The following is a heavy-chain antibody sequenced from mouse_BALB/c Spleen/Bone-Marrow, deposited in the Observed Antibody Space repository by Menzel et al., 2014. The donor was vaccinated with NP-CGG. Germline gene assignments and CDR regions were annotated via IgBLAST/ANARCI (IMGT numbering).Heavy chain of an antibody. J-gene: IGHJ2*01. V-gene: IGHV3-2*02. CDR3: ARKFYYFDY. Sequence: EVMLVESGPGLVKPSQSLSLTCTVTGYSITSDYAWNWIRQFPGNKLGWMGSISYSGGTDYNPTLKSRFSITRDTSKNQFFLQLNSVTAEDTATYYCARKFYYFDYWGHGTTLTVSS. CDR1: GYSITSDYA. CDR2: ISYSGGT.